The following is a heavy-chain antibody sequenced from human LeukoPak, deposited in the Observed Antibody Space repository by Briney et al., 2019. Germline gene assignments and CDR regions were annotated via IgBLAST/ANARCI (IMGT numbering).Heavy chain of an antibody. CDR3: ARQGGYGGPF. CDR1: GGSISSYY. Sequence: SETLSLTCTVSGGSISSYYWGWIRQPPGKGLEWIGSIYYSGSTYYNPSLKSRVTISVDTSKNQFSLKLSSVTAADTAVYYCARQGGYGGPFWGQGTMVTVSS. V-gene: IGHV4-39*01. CDR2: IYYSGST. J-gene: IGHJ3*01. D-gene: IGHD4-23*01.